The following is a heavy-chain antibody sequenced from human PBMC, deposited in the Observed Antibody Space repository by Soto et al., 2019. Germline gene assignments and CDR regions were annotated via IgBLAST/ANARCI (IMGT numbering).Heavy chain of an antibody. V-gene: IGHV4-30-2*01. J-gene: IGHJ4*01. CDR2: IYHSETT. Sequence: LSLTCAVSCASISVGGDSWSWIRHPPGKGLEWIGYIYHSETTSYNPSLKSRVTISVDKSTNQFSLKLSSVTAADTAVYYCAREGCSGGSCFYDYWGHGILVTISS. CDR3: AREGCSGGSCFYDY. D-gene: IGHD2-15*01. CDR1: CASISVGGDS.